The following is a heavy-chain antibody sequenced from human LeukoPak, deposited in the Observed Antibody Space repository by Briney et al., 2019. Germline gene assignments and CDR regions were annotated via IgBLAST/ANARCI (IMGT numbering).Heavy chain of an antibody. CDR1: QFKFNSYG. Sequence: GGSLRLSCATSQFKFNSYGMTWVRQAPGKGLEWVSSISGSGGSTQYADSVQGRFTISRDNSKNTLYLQMNSLRAEDTAVYYYAKDPNGNYIGTFDIWGQGTMVTVSS. CDR3: AKDPNGNYIGTFDI. CDR2: ISGSGGST. J-gene: IGHJ3*02. V-gene: IGHV3-23*01. D-gene: IGHD4-17*01.